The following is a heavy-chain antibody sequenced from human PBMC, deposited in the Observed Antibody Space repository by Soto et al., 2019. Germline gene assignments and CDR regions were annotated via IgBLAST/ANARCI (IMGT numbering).Heavy chain of an antibody. CDR1: GFTFSSYW. CDR3: ARYGVYCSGGSCYSILDY. D-gene: IGHD2-15*01. CDR2: IKQDGSEK. V-gene: IGHV3-7*01. Sequence: GGSLRLSCAASGFTFSSYWMSWVRQAPGKGLEWVANIKQDGSEKYYVDSVKCRFTISRDNAKNSLYLQMNSLRAEDTAVYYCARYGVYCSGGSCYSILDYWGQGTLVTVSS. J-gene: IGHJ4*02.